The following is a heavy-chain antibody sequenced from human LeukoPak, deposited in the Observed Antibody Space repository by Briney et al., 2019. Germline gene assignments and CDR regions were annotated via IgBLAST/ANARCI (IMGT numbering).Heavy chain of an antibody. CDR2: INHSGST. CDR3: ARGFSRYFLRD. V-gene: IGHV4-39*07. CDR1: GGSISSSSYY. J-gene: IGHJ4*02. D-gene: IGHD2/OR15-2a*01. Sequence: SETLSLTCTVSGGSISSSSYYWGWIRQPPGKGLEWIGEINHSGSTNYNPSLKSRVTISVDTSKNQFSLKLSSVTAADTAVYYCARGFSRYFLRDWGQGTLVTVSS.